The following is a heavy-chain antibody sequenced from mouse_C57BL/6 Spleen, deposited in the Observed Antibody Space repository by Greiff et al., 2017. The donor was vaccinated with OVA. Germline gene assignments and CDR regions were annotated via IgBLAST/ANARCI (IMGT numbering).Heavy chain of an antibody. V-gene: IGHV5-9-1*02. Sequence: EVMLVESGEGLVKPGGSLKLSCAVSGFSFSSYAMSLVRQTPEKRLEWVAYISSGGDYIYYADTVKGRFTISRDNARNTPYLQMSSLKAEDTAMYYCTRVMVREYYFDYWGQGTTLTVSS. J-gene: IGHJ2*01. CDR2: ISSGGDYI. CDR1: GFSFSSYA. D-gene: IGHD2-2*01. CDR3: TRVMVREYYFDY.